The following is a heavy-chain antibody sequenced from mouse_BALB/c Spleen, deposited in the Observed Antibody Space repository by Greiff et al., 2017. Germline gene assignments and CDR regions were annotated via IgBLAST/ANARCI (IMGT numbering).Heavy chain of an antibody. CDR1: GVDFSRYW. CDR2: INPDSSTI. Sequence: AAEGVDFSRYWMSWVRQAPGKGLEWIGEINPDSSTINYTPSLKDKFIISRDNAKNTLYLQMSKVRSEDTALYYCARPLTGTYFDYWGQGTTLTVSS. D-gene: IGHD4-1*01. CDR3: ARPLTGTYFDY. V-gene: IGHV4-1*02. J-gene: IGHJ2*01.